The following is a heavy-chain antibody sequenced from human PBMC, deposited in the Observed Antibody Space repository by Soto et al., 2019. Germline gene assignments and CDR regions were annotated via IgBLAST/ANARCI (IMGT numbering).Heavy chain of an antibody. CDR1: GFTFSSYS. J-gene: IGHJ6*03. D-gene: IGHD3-3*01. Sequence: EVQLVESGGGLVQPGGSLRLSCAASGFTFSSYSMNWVRQAPGKGLEWVSYISSSSSTIYYADSVKGRFTISRDNAKNSLYLQMSSLRAEATAVYYCARETYDFWSGSFLVCYYYYYMDVWGRGTTVTVSS. CDR3: ARETYDFWSGSFLVCYYYYYMDV. CDR2: ISSSSSTI. V-gene: IGHV3-48*01.